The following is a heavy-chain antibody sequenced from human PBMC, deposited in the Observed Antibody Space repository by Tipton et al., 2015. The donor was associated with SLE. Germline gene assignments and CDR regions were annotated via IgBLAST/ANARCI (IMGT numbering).Heavy chain of an antibody. Sequence: LRLSCTVSGGSISGTYYWSWIRQPPGKGLEWIGYIHYSGSTNYNPSLKSRVTISVDTSKNQFSLKLSSVTAADTAVYYCARHKRHSNLFYHYYGMDVWGQGTTVTVSS. V-gene: IGHV4-59*08. CDR1: GGSISGTYY. D-gene: IGHD4-11*01. CDR3: ARHKRHSNLFYHYYGMDV. J-gene: IGHJ6*02. CDR2: IHYSGST.